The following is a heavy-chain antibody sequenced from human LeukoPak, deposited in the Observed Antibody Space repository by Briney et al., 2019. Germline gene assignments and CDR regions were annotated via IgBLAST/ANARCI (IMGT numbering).Heavy chain of an antibody. Sequence: QPGQSLRLSCAASGFTFSSYWMHWVRQAPGKGLVWVSLINSDGSNTSYADSVKGRFTISRDNAKNTVYLQMNSLRVEDTAVYYCARDLWTAMVGFWGKGTLVTVS. CDR3: ARDLWTAMVGF. D-gene: IGHD5-18*01. CDR2: INSDGSNT. CDR1: GFTFSSYW. J-gene: IGHJ4*02. V-gene: IGHV3-74*01.